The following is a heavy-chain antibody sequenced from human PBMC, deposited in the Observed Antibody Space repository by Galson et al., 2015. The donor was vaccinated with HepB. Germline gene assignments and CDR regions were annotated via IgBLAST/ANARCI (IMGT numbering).Heavy chain of an antibody. D-gene: IGHD4-17*01. V-gene: IGHV1-18*01. CDR2: ISSYNGNT. CDR1: GYNFPNYG. Sequence: SVKVSCKAFGYNFPNYGISWVRQAPGQGLEWMGWISSYNGNTKYAEKLQGRVTMTTDTSTSTVYMDLRSLRSDDTAVYYCARDTSYGDTSLSSWGQGTVFTVSS. J-gene: IGHJ5*02. CDR3: ARDTSYGDTSLSS.